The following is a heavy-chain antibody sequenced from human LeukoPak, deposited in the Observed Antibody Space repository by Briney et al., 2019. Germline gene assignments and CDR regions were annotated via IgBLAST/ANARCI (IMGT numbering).Heavy chain of an antibody. Sequence: ASVKVSCKASGYTFTSYDIDWVRQAPGQGLEWMGWISPYNGNTNYAQKLQGRVTMTTDTSTNTAYIELRSLRSDDTAVYYCARENYYDISGYYQLRYFDLWGRGTLVTVSS. CDR3: ARENYYDISGYYQLRYFDL. CDR2: ISPYNGNT. D-gene: IGHD3-22*01. J-gene: IGHJ2*01. CDR1: GYTFTSYD. V-gene: IGHV1-18*01.